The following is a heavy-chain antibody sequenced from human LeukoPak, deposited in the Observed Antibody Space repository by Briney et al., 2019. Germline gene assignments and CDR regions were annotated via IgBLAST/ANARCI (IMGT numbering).Heavy chain of an antibody. CDR3: ASSGYSYEAYYMDL. CDR2: ISSNGGST. CDR1: GFTFSSYA. V-gene: IGHV3-64*01. J-gene: IGHJ6*03. Sequence: PGGSLRLSCAASGFTFSSYAMHWVRQAPGKGLEYVSAISSNGGSTYYANSVKGRFTISRDNSKNTLYLQMGSLRAEDMAVYYCASSGYSYEAYYMDLWGKGTTVTISS. D-gene: IGHD5-18*01.